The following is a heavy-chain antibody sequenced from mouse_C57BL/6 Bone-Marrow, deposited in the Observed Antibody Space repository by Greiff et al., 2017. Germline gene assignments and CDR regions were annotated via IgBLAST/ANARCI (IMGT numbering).Heavy chain of an antibody. CDR3: ARDYYGSSPFAY. CDR2: IFPGSGST. J-gene: IGHJ3*01. CDR1: GYTFTDYY. Sequence: QVQLKESGPELVKPGASVKISCKASGYTFTDYYINWVKQRPGQGLEWIGWIFPGSGSTYYNEKFKGKATLTVDKSSSTAYMLLSSLTSEDSAVYFCARDYYGSSPFAYWGQGTLVTVSA. D-gene: IGHD1-1*01. V-gene: IGHV1-75*01.